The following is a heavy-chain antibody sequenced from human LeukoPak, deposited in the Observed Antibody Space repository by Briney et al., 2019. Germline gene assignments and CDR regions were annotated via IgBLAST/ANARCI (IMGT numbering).Heavy chain of an antibody. CDR3: ARGQGSYYYDSSGYLDY. J-gene: IGHJ4*02. CDR2: IYYTGST. Sequence: SETLSLTCSVSGGSISGYYWSWIRQPPGKGLEWIGYIYYTGSTNYNPSLKSRVTISVDTSKNQFSLKLNSVTAEDTAVYYCARGQGSYYYDSSGYLDYWGQGTLVTVSS. D-gene: IGHD3-22*01. CDR1: GGSISGYY. V-gene: IGHV4-59*01.